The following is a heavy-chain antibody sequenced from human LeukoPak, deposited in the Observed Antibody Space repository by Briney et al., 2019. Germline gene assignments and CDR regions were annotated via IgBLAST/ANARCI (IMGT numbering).Heavy chain of an antibody. Sequence: SETLSLTCTVSGGSISSSSYYWGWIRQPPGKGLEWIGSIYYSGSTYYNPSLKSRVTISVDTSKNQFSLKLSSVTAADTAMYYCAKLDTAIARYYFDYWGQGTLVTVSS. CDR1: GGSISSSSYY. D-gene: IGHD5-18*01. V-gene: IGHV4-39*07. J-gene: IGHJ4*02. CDR2: IYYSGST. CDR3: AKLDTAIARYYFDY.